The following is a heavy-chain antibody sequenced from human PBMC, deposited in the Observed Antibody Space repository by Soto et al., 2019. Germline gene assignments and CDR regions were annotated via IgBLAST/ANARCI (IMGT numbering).Heavy chain of an antibody. Sequence: EVQLLESGGGLVQPGGSLRLSCAASGFTFSSYAMSWVRQAPGKGLVWVSAISGSGGSTYYADSVKGRFTISRDNSKNTLYLQMNSLRAEDTAVYYCAKGDYDSSCYYGYWGQGTLVTVSS. CDR3: AKGDYDSSCYYGY. CDR2: ISGSGGST. CDR1: GFTFSSYA. V-gene: IGHV3-23*01. D-gene: IGHD3-22*01. J-gene: IGHJ4*02.